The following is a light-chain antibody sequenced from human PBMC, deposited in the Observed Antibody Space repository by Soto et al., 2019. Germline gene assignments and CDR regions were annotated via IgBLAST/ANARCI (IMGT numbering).Light chain of an antibody. J-gene: IGLJ2*01. CDR3: VLYMGLGISV. CDR2: NTN. Sequence: QTVVTQEPSFSVSPGGTVTFTCGLSSGSVSTNYYPSWYQQTPGQAPRTLIYNTNSRSSGVPDRFSGSILGNKAALTITRAQADDESDYYCVLYMGLGISVFGGGTQLTVL. CDR1: SGSVSTNYY. V-gene: IGLV8-61*01.